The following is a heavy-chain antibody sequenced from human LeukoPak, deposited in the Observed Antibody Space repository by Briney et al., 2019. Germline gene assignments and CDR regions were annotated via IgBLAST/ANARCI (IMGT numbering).Heavy chain of an antibody. CDR2: ISGSGGTT. D-gene: IGHD6-6*01. Sequence: GGSLRFSCAASGFTFTTYAMTWVRQAPGKGLEWVSAISGSGGTTYYADSVKGRFTISRDNSKNTLYLQMNNLRAEDTAVYYCAKERARPNWFDPWGQGTLVTVSS. J-gene: IGHJ5*02. CDR1: GFTFTTYA. V-gene: IGHV3-23*01. CDR3: AKERARPNWFDP.